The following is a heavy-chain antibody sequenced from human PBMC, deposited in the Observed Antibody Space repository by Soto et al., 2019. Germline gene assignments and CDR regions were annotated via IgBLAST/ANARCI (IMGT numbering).Heavy chain of an antibody. CDR1: GFTFSSYW. Sequence: GGSLRLSCAASGFTFSSYWMHWVRQAPGKGLVWVSRINSDGSSTSYADSVKGRFTISRGNAKNTLYLQMNSLRAEDTAVYYCARRAFGSSRSFDIWGQGTMVTVSS. D-gene: IGHD6-6*01. J-gene: IGHJ3*02. CDR2: INSDGSST. V-gene: IGHV3-74*01. CDR3: ARRAFGSSRSFDI.